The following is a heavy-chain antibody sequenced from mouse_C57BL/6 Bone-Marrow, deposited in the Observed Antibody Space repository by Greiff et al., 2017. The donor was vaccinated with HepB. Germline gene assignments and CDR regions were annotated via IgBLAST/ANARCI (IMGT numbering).Heavy chain of an antibody. D-gene: IGHD1-1*01. CDR3: TTLGGSPFDY. CDR1: GYTFTSYW. V-gene: IGHV14-4*01. Sequence: VQLQQPGAELVKPGASVKMSCKASGYTFTSYWITWVKQRPGQGLEWIGWVDPENGDTEYASKFQGKATITADTSSNTAYLQLSSLTSEDTAVYYCTTLGGSPFDYWGQGTTLTVSS. J-gene: IGHJ2*01. CDR2: VDPENGDT.